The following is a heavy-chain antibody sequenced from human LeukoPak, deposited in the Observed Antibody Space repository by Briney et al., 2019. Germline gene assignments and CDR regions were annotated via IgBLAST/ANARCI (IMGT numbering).Heavy chain of an antibody. CDR3: ARGNRDYYDFASLSPPDY. CDR2: INHSGST. V-gene: IGHV4-34*01. CDR1: GGSFSGYY. J-gene: IGHJ4*02. Sequence: ASETLSLTCAVYGGSFSGYYWSWIRQPPGKGLEWIGEINHSGSTNYNPSLKSRVTISVDTSKNQFSLKLSSVTAADTAVYYCARGNRDYYDFASLSPPDYWGQGTLVTVSS. D-gene: IGHD3-3*01.